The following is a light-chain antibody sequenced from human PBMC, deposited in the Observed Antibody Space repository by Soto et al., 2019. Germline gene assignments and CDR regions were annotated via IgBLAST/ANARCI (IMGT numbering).Light chain of an antibody. CDR1: QDINKY. CDR3: QQYESLPT. Sequence: DIQMTQSPPSLSASVGDRVTITCQASQDINKYLNWYQQKSGKAPKLLIYDASGLERGVPSRFSGRGSGTHFTFTISSLQPEDIATYYCQQYESLPTFGQGTRLEIK. CDR2: DAS. V-gene: IGKV1-33*01. J-gene: IGKJ5*01.